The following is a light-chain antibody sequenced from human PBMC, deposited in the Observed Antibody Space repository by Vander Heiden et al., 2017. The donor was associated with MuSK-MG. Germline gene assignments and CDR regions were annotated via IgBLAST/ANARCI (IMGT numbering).Light chain of an antibody. V-gene: IGKV1-39*01. CDR2: AAS. CDR3: QQSDSTPYT. CDR1: HSISSY. J-gene: IGKJ2*01. Sequence: IHMTHSPSSVSASVGDRVPIACMASHSISSYLNWYQQKPGKAPKLLIYAASSLQSGVPSRFSGSGSGTDFTLTISSLQPEDIATYYCQQSDSTPYTFGQGTKLEIK.